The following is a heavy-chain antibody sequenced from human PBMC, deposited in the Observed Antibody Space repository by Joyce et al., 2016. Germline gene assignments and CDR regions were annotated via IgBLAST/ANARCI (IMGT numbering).Heavy chain of an antibody. V-gene: IGHV3-74*01. CDR3: AGVFDY. CDR2: IKDDGIST. J-gene: IGHJ4*02. Sequence: SGIKDDGISTSYADSVKGRFTISRDDAKNTVYLQMNSLRAEDTALYYCAGVFDYWGQGTLVTVSS.